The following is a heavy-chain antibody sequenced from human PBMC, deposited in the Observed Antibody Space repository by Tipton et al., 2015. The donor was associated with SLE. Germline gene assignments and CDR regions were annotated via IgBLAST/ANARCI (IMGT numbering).Heavy chain of an antibody. CDR2: IYHSGST. CDR1: SESIRSSSYY. Sequence: TLSLTCTVSSESIRSSSYYWGWIRQSPGKGLEWIGSIYHSGSTYYNPSLKSRVTISVDTSKNQFSLKLSSVTAADTAVYYCARTLAAQIDYWGQGTLVTVSS. J-gene: IGHJ4*02. V-gene: IGHV4-39*01. D-gene: IGHD6-6*01. CDR3: ARTLAAQIDY.